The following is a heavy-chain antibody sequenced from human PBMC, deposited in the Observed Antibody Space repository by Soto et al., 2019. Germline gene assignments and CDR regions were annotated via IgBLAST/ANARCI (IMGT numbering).Heavy chain of an antibody. D-gene: IGHD2-2*01. J-gene: IGHJ5*02. V-gene: IGHV3-23*01. CDR3: AKGGSPPYCSSTSCYGYNWFDP. CDR1: GFTFSSYA. CDR2: ISGSGGST. Sequence: GGSLRLSCAASGFTFSSYAMSWVRQAPGKGLEWVSAISGSGGSTYYADSVKGRFTISRDNSKNTAYLQMNSLRAEDTAVYYCAKGGSPPYCSSTSCYGYNWFDPWGQGTLVTVSS.